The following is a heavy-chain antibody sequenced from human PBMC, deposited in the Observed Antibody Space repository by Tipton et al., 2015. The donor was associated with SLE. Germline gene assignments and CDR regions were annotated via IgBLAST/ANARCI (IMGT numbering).Heavy chain of an antibody. D-gene: IGHD1-26*01. V-gene: IGHV4-39*01. CDR1: GGSISSSSYY. Sequence: TLSLTCTVSGGSISSSSYYWGWIRQPPGKGLEWIGSIYYSGSTYYNPSLKSRVTISLDTSKNQFSLKLSSVTAADTAVYYCARLDLVGASSYFDYWGQGALVTVSS. J-gene: IGHJ4*02. CDR3: ARLDLVGASSYFDY. CDR2: IYYSGST.